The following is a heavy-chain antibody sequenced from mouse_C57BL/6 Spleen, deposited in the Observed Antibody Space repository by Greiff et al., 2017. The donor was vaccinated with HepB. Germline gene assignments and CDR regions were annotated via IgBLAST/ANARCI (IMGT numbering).Heavy chain of an antibody. J-gene: IGHJ2*01. CDR3: ARDRGLLEDYFDY. CDR2: ISDGGSYT. D-gene: IGHD2-3*01. CDR1: GFTFSSYA. V-gene: IGHV5-4*01. Sequence: EVNLVESGGGLVKPGGSLKLSCAASGFTFSSYAMSWVRQTPEKRLEWVATISDGGSYTYYPDNVKGRFTISRDNAKNNLYLQMSHLKSEDTAMYYCARDRGLLEDYFDYWGQGTTLTVSS.